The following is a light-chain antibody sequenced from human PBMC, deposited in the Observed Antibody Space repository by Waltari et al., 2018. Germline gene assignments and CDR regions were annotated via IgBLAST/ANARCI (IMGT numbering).Light chain of an antibody. Sequence: QSALPQPASVSGSPGQSITVSCTGTSRDVGRYNYVPWYQQHPGKAPKPLIYDVNTRPSGVSDRFSGSKSGNTASLTISGLQAEDEADYYCTSFTTTNTYVFGSGTEVTVL. J-gene: IGLJ1*01. CDR1: SRDVGRYNY. CDR2: DVN. V-gene: IGLV2-14*03. CDR3: TSFTTTNTYV.